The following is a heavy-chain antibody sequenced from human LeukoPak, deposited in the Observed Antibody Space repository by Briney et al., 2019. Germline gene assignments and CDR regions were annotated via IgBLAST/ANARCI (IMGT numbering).Heavy chain of an antibody. Sequence: AETLSLTCSVSGGPVGSSAYYWGWIRQPPGKGLEWIGSMYYGGTAYNPSLRSRAIVSVDTSKNQFSLQLSSVTAADTGVYYCTSRYCPNNNCHLIGAFRGQGTLVTVSA. CDR3: TSRYCPNNNCHLIGAF. CDR2: MYYGGT. CDR1: GGPVGSSAYY. J-gene: IGHJ4*02. V-gene: IGHV4-39*01. D-gene: IGHD2-8*01.